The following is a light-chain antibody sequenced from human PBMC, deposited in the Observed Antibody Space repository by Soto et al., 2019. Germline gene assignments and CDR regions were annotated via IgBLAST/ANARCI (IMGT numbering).Light chain of an antibody. V-gene: IGKV3-20*01. CDR2: CAS. Sequence: EIVLTQSPGTLSLSPGERATLSCRASQSVSSSYLAGYQQKPGQAPRLLIYCASSRATGIPDRFSGSGSGTDFTLTISRLEPEDFAVYYCQQSDTFGQGTRLEIK. CDR1: QSVSSSY. CDR3: QQSDT. J-gene: IGKJ5*01.